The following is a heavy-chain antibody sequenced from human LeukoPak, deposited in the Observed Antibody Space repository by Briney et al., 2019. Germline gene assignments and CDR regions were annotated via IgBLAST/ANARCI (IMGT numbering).Heavy chain of an antibody. CDR2: INPNSGGT. CDR1: GYTFTGYY. J-gene: IGHJ4*02. V-gene: IGHV1-2*02. Sequence: ASVKVSCKASGYTFTGYYMHWARQAPGQGLEWMGWINPNSGGTNYAQKFQGRVTMTRDTSISTAYMELSRLRSDDTAVYYCARDLDYDFWSGYHPFDYWGQGTLVTVSS. CDR3: ARDLDYDFWSGYHPFDY. D-gene: IGHD3-3*01.